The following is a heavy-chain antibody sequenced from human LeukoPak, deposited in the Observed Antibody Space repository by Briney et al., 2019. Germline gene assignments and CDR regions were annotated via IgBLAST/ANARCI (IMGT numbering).Heavy chain of an antibody. CDR1: GYTFTGYY. CDR3: ARSGRSSSNNYYYYMDV. J-gene: IGHJ6*03. CDR2: INPNSGGT. Sequence: ASVKVSCKASGYTFTGYYMHWVRQAPGQGREWMGWINPNSGGTNYAQKFQRSVTMTRDTSISTAYMELSRLRSDDTAVYYCARSGRSSSNNYYYYMDVWGKGTTVTVSS. V-gene: IGHV1-2*02. D-gene: IGHD6-6*01.